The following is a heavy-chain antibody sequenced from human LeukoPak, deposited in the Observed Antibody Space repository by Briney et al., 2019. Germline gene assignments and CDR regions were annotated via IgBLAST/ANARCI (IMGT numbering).Heavy chain of an antibody. D-gene: IGHD5-24*01. J-gene: IGHJ4*02. CDR1: GGSISNYY. Sequence: PSETLRLSCTVSGGSISNYYWSWIRQPPGKGLEWIGYIYYSGSTDYNPSLKSRVTISVVTSENPFSQMLTFVTAADTAVYYCARSPSRDGYNDLILFESWRQGPLVTVSS. V-gene: IGHV4-59*08. CDR2: IYYSGST. CDR3: ARSPSRDGYNDLILFES.